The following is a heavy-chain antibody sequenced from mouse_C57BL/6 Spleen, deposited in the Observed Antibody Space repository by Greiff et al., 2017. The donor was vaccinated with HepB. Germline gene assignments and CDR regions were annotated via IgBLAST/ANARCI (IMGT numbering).Heavy chain of an antibody. D-gene: IGHD2-2*01. V-gene: IGHV14-4*01. CDR1: GFNIKDDY. CDR3: TRVYYGYDDAY. J-gene: IGHJ3*01. Sequence: VQLQQSGAELVRPGASVKLSCTASGFNIKDDYMHWVKQRPEQGLEWIGWIDPENGDTEYASKFQGKATITADTSSNTAYLQLSSLTSEDTAVYYCTRVYYGYDDAYWGQGTLVTVSA. CDR2: IDPENGDT.